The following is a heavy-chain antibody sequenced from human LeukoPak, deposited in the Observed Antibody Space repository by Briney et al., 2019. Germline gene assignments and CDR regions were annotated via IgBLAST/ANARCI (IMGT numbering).Heavy chain of an antibody. CDR3: ARGNIVVVPPASVFDP. J-gene: IGHJ5*02. V-gene: IGHV3-30*02. D-gene: IGHD2-2*01. CDR1: GFTFSSYS. Sequence: PGGSLRLSCAASGFTFSSYSMNWVRQAPGKGLEWVAFIRYDGSNKYYADSVKGRFTISRDNSKNTLYLQMNSLRADDTAVYYCARGNIVVVPPASVFDPWGQGTLVTVSS. CDR2: IRYDGSNK.